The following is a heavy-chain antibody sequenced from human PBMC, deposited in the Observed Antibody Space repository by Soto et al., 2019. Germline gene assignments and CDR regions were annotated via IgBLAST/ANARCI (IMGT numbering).Heavy chain of an antibody. J-gene: IGHJ4*02. D-gene: IGHD5-18*01. CDR2: MHHSGST. Sequence: QVQLQESGPGLVRPSETLSLTCTVSGVSISSHYWSWIRQPPGKGLEWIAYMHHSGSTNYNPSLRSRVTVSIDTSKSQVSLRLSSVTAADTAVYYCARXXXXXXXYXXXFDNWGQGTLVTVSS. V-gene: IGHV4-59*08. CDR1: GVSISSHY. CDR3: ARXXXXXXXYXXXFDN.